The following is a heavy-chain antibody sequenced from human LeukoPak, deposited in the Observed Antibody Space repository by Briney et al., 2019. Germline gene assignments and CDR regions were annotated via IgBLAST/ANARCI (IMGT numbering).Heavy chain of an antibody. Sequence: PGGSLRLSCAASGFTFSSYAMHWVRQAPGKGLEWVAVIWNDGSTKHFANSVKGRFTISRDNSKNTMYLQMNNLRAEDTAIYYCAKEPSDTWQQVAHEYFHHWGQGTLVTVSS. CDR2: IWNDGSTK. J-gene: IGHJ1*01. CDR3: AKEPSDTWQQVAHEYFHH. CDR1: GFTFSSYA. D-gene: IGHD6-13*01. V-gene: IGHV3-33*06.